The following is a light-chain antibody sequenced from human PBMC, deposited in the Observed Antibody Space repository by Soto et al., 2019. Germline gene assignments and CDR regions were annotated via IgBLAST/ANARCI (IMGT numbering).Light chain of an antibody. CDR3: QKAHSFPFT. V-gene: IGKV1-12*02. J-gene: IGKJ5*01. CDR2: TAS. Sequence: DIQMTQSPSSMSASVGDRVTITCRASHGISIWLAWYQQKPGKAPKLLIYTASSLQSGVPSRFSGNASGTNFTLTISSLQPEDFATYYCQKAHSFPFTFGQGTRLEIK. CDR1: HGISIW.